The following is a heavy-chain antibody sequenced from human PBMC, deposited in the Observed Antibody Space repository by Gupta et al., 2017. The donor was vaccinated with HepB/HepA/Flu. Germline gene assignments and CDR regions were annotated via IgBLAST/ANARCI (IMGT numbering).Heavy chain of an antibody. CDR2: INHSGST. D-gene: IGHD3-10*01. V-gene: IGHV4-34*01. CDR3: ARDRGVDYYGMDV. CDR1: GWSFSGYY. Sequence: HVQLQPWGAGLLKPSETLSLTCAVYGWSFSGYYWSWIRQPPGKGLEWVGEINHSGSTNYNPSLKSRVTISVDTSKNQFSLKLSSVTAADTAVYYCARDRGVDYYGMDVWGQGTTVTVSS. J-gene: IGHJ6*02.